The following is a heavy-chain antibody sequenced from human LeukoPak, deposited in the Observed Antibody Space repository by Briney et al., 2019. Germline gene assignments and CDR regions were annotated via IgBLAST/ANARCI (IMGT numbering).Heavy chain of an antibody. Sequence: KGGESLKISCKGSGYSFTNYWISWVRQMPGKGLEWMGRIDPSDSYINYSPSFQGHVTISADKSISTAYLQWSSLKASDTAMYYCARRRYSYGSRTAKEFDYWGQGTLVTVSS. CDR3: ARRRYSYGSRTAKEFDY. CDR1: GYSFTNYW. CDR2: IDPSDSYI. J-gene: IGHJ4*02. V-gene: IGHV5-10-1*01. D-gene: IGHD5-18*01.